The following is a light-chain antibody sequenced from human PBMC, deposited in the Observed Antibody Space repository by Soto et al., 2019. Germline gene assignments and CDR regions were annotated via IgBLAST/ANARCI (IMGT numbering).Light chain of an antibody. J-gene: IGLJ2*01. CDR1: SSNIGAGCD. V-gene: IGLV1-40*01. CDR3: QSYDTSLSGPVV. CDR2: GNT. Sequence: QPVLTQPPSVSGAPGQRVTMSCTGSSSNIGAGCDVHWYQHLPGTAPKLLIYGNTNRPSGVPDRFSGSKSGTSASLAITGLQAEDGADYYCQSYDTSLSGPVVFGGGTKVTVL.